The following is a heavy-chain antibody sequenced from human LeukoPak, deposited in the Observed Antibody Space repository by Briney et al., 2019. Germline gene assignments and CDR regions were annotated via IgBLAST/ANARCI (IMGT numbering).Heavy chain of an antibody. CDR3: ARDGRVATIHNQKRYYYYGMDI. CDR1: GYTFTSYG. Sequence: ASVKVSCKASGYTFTSYGISWVRQAPGQGLEWMGWISAYNGNTNYAQKLQGRVTMTTDTSTSTAYMELRSLRSDDTAVYYCARDGRVATIHNQKRYYYYGMDIWGQGTTVTVSS. CDR2: ISAYNGNT. J-gene: IGHJ6*02. V-gene: IGHV1-18*01. D-gene: IGHD5-12*01.